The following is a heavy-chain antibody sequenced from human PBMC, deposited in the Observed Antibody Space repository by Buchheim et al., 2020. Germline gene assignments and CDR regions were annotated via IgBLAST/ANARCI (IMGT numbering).Heavy chain of an antibody. CDR3: ARARGIVVVPFDY. V-gene: IGHV4-34*01. CDR2: INHSGST. D-gene: IGHD3-22*01. Sequence: QVQLQQWGAGLLKPSETLSLTCAVYGGSLSGYYWSWIRQPPGKGLEWIGEINHSGSTNYNPSLKSRVTISVDTSKNQFSLKLSSVTAADTAVYYCARARGIVVVPFDYWGQGTL. CDR1: GGSLSGYY. J-gene: IGHJ4*02.